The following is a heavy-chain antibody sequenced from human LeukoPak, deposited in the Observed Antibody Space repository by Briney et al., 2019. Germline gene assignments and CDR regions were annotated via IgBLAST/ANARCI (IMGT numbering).Heavy chain of an antibody. CDR2: ISAYNGNT. D-gene: IGHD2-2*01. CDR1: GYTFTSYG. V-gene: IGHV1-18*01. CDR3: ARVDCSSTSCYFDFQH. Sequence: RASVKVSCKASGYTFTSYGISWVRQAPGQGLEWMGWISAYNGNTNYAQKLQGRVTMTTDTSTSTAYTELRSLRSDDTAVYYCARVDCSSTSCYFDFQHWGQGTLVTVSS. J-gene: IGHJ1*01.